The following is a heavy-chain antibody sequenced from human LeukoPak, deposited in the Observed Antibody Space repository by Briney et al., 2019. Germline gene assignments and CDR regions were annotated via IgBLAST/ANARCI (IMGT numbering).Heavy chain of an antibody. CDR3: AKSARRVFIVVVVAAPDY. Sequence: GGSLRLSCAASGFTFSSYGMHWVRQAPGKGLEWVAAIWYDGSIQYYADSVKGRFTISRDNSKNTLYLQMNSLRAEDTAVYYCAKSARRVFIVVVVAAPDYWGQGTLVTVSS. V-gene: IGHV3-30*02. J-gene: IGHJ4*02. CDR2: IWYDGSIQ. CDR1: GFTFSSYG. D-gene: IGHD2-15*01.